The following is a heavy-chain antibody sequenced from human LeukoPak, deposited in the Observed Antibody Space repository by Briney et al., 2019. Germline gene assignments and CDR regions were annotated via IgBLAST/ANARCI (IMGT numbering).Heavy chain of an antibody. CDR1: GYTFTSYG. Sequence: GASVKVSCKASGYTFTSYGISWVRQAPGQGLEWMGWINPNSGGTNYAQKFQGRVTMTRDTSISTAYMELSRLRSDDTAVYYCASLWKAAAGLEIFDPWGQGTLVTVSS. J-gene: IGHJ5*02. V-gene: IGHV1-2*02. D-gene: IGHD6-13*01. CDR3: ASLWKAAAGLEIFDP. CDR2: INPNSGGT.